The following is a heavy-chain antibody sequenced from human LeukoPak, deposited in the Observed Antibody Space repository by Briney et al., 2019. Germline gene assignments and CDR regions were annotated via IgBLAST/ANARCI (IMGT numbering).Heavy chain of an antibody. J-gene: IGHJ6*02. CDR1: GYRFSYYY. CDR2: IKPDSGGT. V-gene: IGHV1-2*02. D-gene: IGHD2-8*02. CDR3: VRDNGNNWWYIMDD. Sequence: ASVKVSCKASGYRFSYYYIDWLRQAPGQGLEWMGGIKPDSGGTDYAQKFKDRVTVTRDTSISTANMELSGLRFDDTAMYYCVRDNGNNWWYIMDDWGQGTMVTVSS.